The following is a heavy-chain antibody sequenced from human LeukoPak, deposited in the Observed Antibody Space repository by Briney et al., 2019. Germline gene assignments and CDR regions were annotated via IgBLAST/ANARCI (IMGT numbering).Heavy chain of an antibody. Sequence: PGGSLRLSCAASGFTFSRYWMHWVRQAPGKGLVWVSRIKTDGTYTSYADSVKGRFTISRDNAKSTLYLQMNALRGEDTAVYYCASVEGGLDVWGQGTTVTVSS. V-gene: IGHV3-74*01. CDR1: GFTFSRYW. CDR2: IKTDGTYT. D-gene: IGHD5-24*01. CDR3: ASVEGGLDV. J-gene: IGHJ6*02.